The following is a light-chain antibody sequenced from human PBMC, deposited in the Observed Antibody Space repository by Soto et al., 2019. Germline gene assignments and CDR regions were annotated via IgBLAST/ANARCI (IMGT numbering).Light chain of an antibody. CDR3: GSYAGSNNFV. J-gene: IGLJ1*01. CDR2: EVS. V-gene: IGLV2-8*01. Sequence: QSALTQPPSASGSPGQSVTISCTGTSSDVGGGYNFVSWYQQQPGKAPKLMIYEVSKRPSGVPDRFSGSKSGNTASLTVSGLQAEDEADYYCGSYAGSNNFVFGTGTKLTVL. CDR1: SSDVGGGYNF.